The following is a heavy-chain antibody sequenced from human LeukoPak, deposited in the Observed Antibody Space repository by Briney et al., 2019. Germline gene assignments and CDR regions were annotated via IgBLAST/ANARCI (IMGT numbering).Heavy chain of an antibody. J-gene: IGHJ4*02. CDR2: IGTAGDT. CDR3: ARTQGGWSGLDY. Sequence: GGSLRLSCAASGFTFSSYDMHWVRQATGKGLEWVSAIGTAGDTYYPGSVKGRFTISRENAKNSLYLQMNSLRAGDTAVYYCARTQGGWSGLDYWGQGTLVTVSS. CDR1: GFTFSSYD. V-gene: IGHV3-13*01. D-gene: IGHD6-19*01.